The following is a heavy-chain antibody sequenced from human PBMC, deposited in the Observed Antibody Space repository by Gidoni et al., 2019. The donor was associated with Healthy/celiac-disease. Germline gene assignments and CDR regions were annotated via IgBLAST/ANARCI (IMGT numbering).Heavy chain of an antibody. CDR2: ISWDGGST. Sequence: EVQLVESGGVVVQPGGSLRLSCAASGFTFDDYTMHWVRQAPGKGLEWVSLISWDGGSTYYADSVKGRFTISRDNSKNSLYLQMNSLRTEDTALYYCAKGSRSGDYAEDYFDYWGQGTLVTVSS. J-gene: IGHJ4*02. V-gene: IGHV3-43*01. CDR3: AKGSRSGDYAEDYFDY. D-gene: IGHD4-17*01. CDR1: GFTFDDYT.